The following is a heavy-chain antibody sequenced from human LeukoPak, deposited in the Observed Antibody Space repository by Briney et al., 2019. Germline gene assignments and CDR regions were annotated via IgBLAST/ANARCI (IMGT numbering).Heavy chain of an antibody. CDR3: AKSGYTDDS. CDR2: ISSSSRYI. D-gene: IGHD3-16*02. V-gene: IGHV3-21*01. J-gene: IGHJ4*02. CDR1: GVTFSSYS. Sequence: GGSLRLSCAASGVTFSSYSMIWVRHAPGKGLEGVSSISSSSRYIYYADSVKGRFTISRDNAKHSLYLQMTSLRAEDTAVSYCAKSGYTDDSWGQGTLVTVSS.